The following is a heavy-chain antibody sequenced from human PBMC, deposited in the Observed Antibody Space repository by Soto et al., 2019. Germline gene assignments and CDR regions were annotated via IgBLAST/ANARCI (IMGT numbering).Heavy chain of an antibody. J-gene: IGHJ6*03. CDR1: GFTFSDHY. V-gene: IGHV3-72*01. CDR3: AGRSSSSTYYYYMDV. D-gene: IGHD6-6*01. Sequence: EVQLVESGGGLVQPGGSLRLSCAASGFTFSDHYMDWVRQAPGKGLEWGGRTRNKANSYTTEYAASVKGRFTISRDDSKNSLYLQMNSLKTEDTAVYYCAGRSSSSTYYYYMDVWGKGTTVTVSS. CDR2: TRNKANSYTT.